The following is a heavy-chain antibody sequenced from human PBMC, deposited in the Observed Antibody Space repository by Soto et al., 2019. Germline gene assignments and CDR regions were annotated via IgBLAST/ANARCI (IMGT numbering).Heavy chain of an antibody. V-gene: IGHV3-23*01. Sequence: GGSLRLSCAASGFSFSGYAVTWVRQAPGKGLEWVSAISGGGGSTYYADSVKGRFTVSRDNSKNTLHLQMNSLRAEDTAVYYCAKKESFNGYYNAFDYWGRGTQVTVSS. CDR3: AKKESFNGYYNAFDY. D-gene: IGHD3-9*01. J-gene: IGHJ4*02. CDR1: GFSFSGYA. CDR2: ISGGGGST.